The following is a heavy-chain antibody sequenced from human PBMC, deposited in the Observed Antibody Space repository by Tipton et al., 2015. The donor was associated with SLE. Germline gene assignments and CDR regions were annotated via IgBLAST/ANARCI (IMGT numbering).Heavy chain of an antibody. CDR1: GFTFSSYA. J-gene: IGHJ4*02. CDR3: ARGDGCNFDY. V-gene: IGHV3-30-3*01. CDR2: ISYDGSNK. D-gene: IGHD5-24*01. Sequence: SLRLSCAAFGFTFSSYAMHWVRQAPGKGLEWVAVISYDGSNKYYADSVKGRFTISRDNSKNTLYLQMNSLRAEDTAVYYCARGDGCNFDYWGQGTLVTVSS.